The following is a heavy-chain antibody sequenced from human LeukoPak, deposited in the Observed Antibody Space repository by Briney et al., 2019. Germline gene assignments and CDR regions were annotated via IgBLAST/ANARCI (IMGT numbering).Heavy chain of an antibody. D-gene: IGHD6-13*01. J-gene: IGHJ4*02. V-gene: IGHV3-23*01. CDR2: ISGSGAST. CDR3: AKVPRGSWYYFDY. Sequence: AGGSLRLSCAASGFNFSSYAMTWVRQAPGKGLEWVSAISGSGASTYYADSVKGRFTISRDNSQNTLFLQMNSLRAEDTALYYCAKVPRGSWYYFDYWGQGTLVTVSS. CDR1: GFNFSSYA.